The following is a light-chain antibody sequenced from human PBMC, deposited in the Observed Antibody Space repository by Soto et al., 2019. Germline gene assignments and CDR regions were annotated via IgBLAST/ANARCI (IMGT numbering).Light chain of an antibody. CDR2: EDN. CDR3: QSYDSSNRGVV. CDR1: SGSIASNY. Sequence: NFMLTQPHSVSESPGKTVTISCTHSSGSIASNYVQWYQQRPGSAPTTVIYEDNQRPSGVPDRFSGSIDSSSNSASLTISGLKTEDEADYYCQSYDSSNRGVVFGGGTKVTVL. J-gene: IGLJ2*01. V-gene: IGLV6-57*04.